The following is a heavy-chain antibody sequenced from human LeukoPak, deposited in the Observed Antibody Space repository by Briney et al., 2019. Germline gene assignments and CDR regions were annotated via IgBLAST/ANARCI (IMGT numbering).Heavy chain of an antibody. V-gene: IGHV3-23*01. J-gene: IGHJ4*02. CDR3: ARGGGSIRRHFEY. Sequence: GGSLRLSCAASGFTFSDYAMSWVRQAPGKGLEWVSSISANGGSTYYADSVKGRITISRDDSKNTQYLEMSSLRGEDTAVYYCARGGGSIRRHFEYWGQGTLVTVSS. D-gene: IGHD3-16*01. CDR2: ISANGGST. CDR1: GFTFSDYA.